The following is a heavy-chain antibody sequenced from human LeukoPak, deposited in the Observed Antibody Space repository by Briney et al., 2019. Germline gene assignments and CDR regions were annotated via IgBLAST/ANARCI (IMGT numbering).Heavy chain of an antibody. D-gene: IGHD4-23*01. V-gene: IGHV4-4*02. CDR2: IYHSGST. Sequence: SGTLSLTCAVSGGSISSSNWWSWVRQPPGKGLEWIGEIYHSGSTNYIPSLKSRVTISVDKSKNQFSLKLSSVTAADTAVYYCARFYYGGNSGGPSGFDYWGQGTLVTVSS. CDR1: GGSISSSNW. CDR3: ARFYYGGNSGGPSGFDY. J-gene: IGHJ4*02.